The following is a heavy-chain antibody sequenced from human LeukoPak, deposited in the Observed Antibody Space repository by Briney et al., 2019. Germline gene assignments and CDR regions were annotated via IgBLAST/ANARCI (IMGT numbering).Heavy chain of an antibody. CDR1: GGTFSSYA. Sequence: ASVKVSCKASGGTFSSYAISWVRQAPRQGLEWMGGIIPIFGTANYAQKFQGRVTITADESTSTAYMELSSLRSEDTAVYYCASQAYYYDSSGYYSYLNWFDPWGQGTLVTVSS. V-gene: IGHV1-69*13. J-gene: IGHJ5*02. CDR3: ASQAYYYDSSGYYSYLNWFDP. D-gene: IGHD3-22*01. CDR2: IIPIFGTA.